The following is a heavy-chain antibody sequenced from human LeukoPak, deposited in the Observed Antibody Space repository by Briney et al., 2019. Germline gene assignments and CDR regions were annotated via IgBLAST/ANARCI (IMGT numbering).Heavy chain of an antibody. J-gene: IGHJ6*02. CDR2: INHSGST. CDR3: ARGRKAGSGSSWYRRYYGMDV. Sequence: SETLSLTCAVYGGSFSGYYWSWIRQPPGKGLEWIGEINHSGSTNYNPSLKSRVTISVDTSKNQFSLKLSSVTAADTAVYYCARGRKAGSGSSWYRRYYGMDVWGQGTTVTVSS. CDR1: GGSFSGYY. D-gene: IGHD6-13*01. V-gene: IGHV4-34*01.